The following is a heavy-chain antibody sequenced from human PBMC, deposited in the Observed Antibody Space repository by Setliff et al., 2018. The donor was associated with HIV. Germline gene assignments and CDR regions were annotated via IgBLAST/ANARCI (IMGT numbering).Heavy chain of an antibody. CDR3: ARDTLTMVRGVMFVPTESYLGMDV. Sequence: PSETLSLTCSVSGDSIGTYYWNWSRQTPGKRLEWIGFFYYGGNTYYNPSLKTRVTISVNTYKNQFSLTLRSVTAADTAVYYCARDTLTMVRGVMFVPTESYLGMDVWGQGTTVTVSS. V-gene: IGHV4-59*12. D-gene: IGHD3-10*01. CDR2: FYYGGNT. CDR1: GDSIGTYY. J-gene: IGHJ6*02.